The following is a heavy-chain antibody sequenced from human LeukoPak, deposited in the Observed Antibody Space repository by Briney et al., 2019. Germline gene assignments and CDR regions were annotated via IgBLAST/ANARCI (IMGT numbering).Heavy chain of an antibody. CDR1: GSTFSSYW. D-gene: IGHD6-13*01. Sequence: GGSLRLSCAASGSTFSSYWMHWVRQAPGKGLVWVSRINSDGSSTSYADSVGGRFTISRDNAKNTLYLQMNSLRAEDTAVYYCAREANIAAAPYFDYWGQGTLVTVSS. V-gene: IGHV3-74*01. CDR3: AREANIAAAPYFDY. J-gene: IGHJ4*02. CDR2: INSDGSST.